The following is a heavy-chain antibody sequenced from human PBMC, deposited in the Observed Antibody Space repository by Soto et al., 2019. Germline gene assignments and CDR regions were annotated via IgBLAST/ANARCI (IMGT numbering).Heavy chain of an antibody. CDR3: AREYSSSSWRGGWFDP. Sequence: QVQLVQSGAEVKKPGSSVKVSCKASGGTFSSYAISWVRQAPGQGLEWMGGIIPIFGTANYAQKFQGRVTITADESTSTAYMGLSSLRSEDTAVYYCAREYSSSSWRGGWFDPWGQGTLVTVSS. CDR1: GGTFSSYA. D-gene: IGHD6-6*01. V-gene: IGHV1-69*12. J-gene: IGHJ5*02. CDR2: IIPIFGTA.